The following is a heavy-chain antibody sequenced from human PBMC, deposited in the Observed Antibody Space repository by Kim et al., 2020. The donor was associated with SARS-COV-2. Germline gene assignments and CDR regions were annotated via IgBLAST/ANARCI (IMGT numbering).Heavy chain of an antibody. J-gene: IGHJ4*02. CDR2: ISYDGSNK. D-gene: IGHD4-17*01. Sequence: GGSLRLSCAASGFTFSSYAMHWVRQAPGKGLEWVAIISYDGSNKYYADSVKGRFTISRDNSKNTLYLQMNSLRAEDTAVYYCSRDSGAAFDYWGQGTLLT. CDR3: SRDSGAAFDY. CDR1: GFTFSSYA. V-gene: IGHV3-30-3*01.